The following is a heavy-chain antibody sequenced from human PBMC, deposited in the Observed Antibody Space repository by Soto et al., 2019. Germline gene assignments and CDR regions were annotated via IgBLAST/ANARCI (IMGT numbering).Heavy chain of an antibody. CDR3: AIAPYSSGWRNAFDI. V-gene: IGHV1-18*01. D-gene: IGHD6-19*01. CDR2: ISAYNGNT. Sequence: ASVKVSCKASGYTFTSYGISWVRQAPGQGLEWMGWISAYNGNTNYAQKLQGRVTMTTDTSTSTAYMELRSLRSDDTAVYYCAIAPYSSGWRNAFDIWGQGTMVTVSS. CDR1: GYTFTSYG. J-gene: IGHJ3*02.